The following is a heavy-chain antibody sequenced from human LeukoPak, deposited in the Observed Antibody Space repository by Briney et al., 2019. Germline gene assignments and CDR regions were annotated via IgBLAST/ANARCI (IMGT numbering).Heavy chain of an antibody. Sequence: GGSLRLSCAASGFTFNTYTMNWVRQAPGKGLEWVSCISSSSSYMYYADSVRGRFTISRDNAKRSLYPQMNSLRAEDTAVYYCARAAGGVSGYDLYYFDYWGQGALVTVSS. J-gene: IGHJ4*02. CDR3: ARAAGGVSGYDLYYFDY. V-gene: IGHV3-21*01. D-gene: IGHD5-12*01. CDR2: ISSSSSYM. CDR1: GFTFNTYT.